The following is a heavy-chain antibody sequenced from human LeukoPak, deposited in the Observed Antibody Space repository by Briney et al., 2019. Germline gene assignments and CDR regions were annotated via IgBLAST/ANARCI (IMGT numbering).Heavy chain of an antibody. CDR1: GFTFSSYA. CDR3: ARDQGIVSYFDY. V-gene: IGHV3-30*04. Sequence: GGSLRLSCAASGFTFSSYAMHWVRQAPGKGLEWVAVISYDGSNKYYADSVKGRFTTSRDNSKNTLYLQMNSLRAEDTAVYYCARDQGIVSYFDYWGQGTLVTVSS. J-gene: IGHJ4*02. D-gene: IGHD1-26*01. CDR2: ISYDGSNK.